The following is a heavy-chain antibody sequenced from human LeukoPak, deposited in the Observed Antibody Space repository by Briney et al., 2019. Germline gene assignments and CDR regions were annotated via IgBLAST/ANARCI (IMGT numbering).Heavy chain of an antibody. Sequence: GGSLRLSCAASGFPFSSYGMHWVRQAPGKGLEWVSYISYDGANKYYADSVKGRFTISRDNSKNTLFLQMNSLRGDDTGMYFCAKDSSTSNYYYGLDIWGQGTTVTVS. CDR3: AKDSSTSNYYYGLDI. V-gene: IGHV3-30*02. J-gene: IGHJ6*02. D-gene: IGHD6-13*01. CDR2: ISYDGANK. CDR1: GFPFSSYG.